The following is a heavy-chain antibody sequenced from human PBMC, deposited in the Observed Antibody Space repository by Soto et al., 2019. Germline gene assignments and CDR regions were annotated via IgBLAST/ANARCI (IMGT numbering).Heavy chain of an antibody. V-gene: IGHV3-23*01. CDR3: AKDGVRWGRHEYSDC. CDR1: GFTFSEYA. D-gene: IGHD3-16*01. J-gene: IGHJ4*02. Sequence: EVQLLESGGGLVQPGGSLRLACEASGFTFSEYAMSWVRQAPGKGLEWVSSFSTSGDPTSYAGSVRGRLTIFRDISKSTLYLQMTSLRADDTAIYYCAKDGVRWGRHEYSDCWGLGTLVTVSS. CDR2: FSTSGDPT.